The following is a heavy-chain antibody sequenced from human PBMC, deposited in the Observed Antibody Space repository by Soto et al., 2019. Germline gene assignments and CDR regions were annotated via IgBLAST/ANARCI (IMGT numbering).Heavy chain of an antibody. J-gene: IGHJ4*02. CDR1: IISVYG. CDR3: ERKSLTASGYFAY. D-gene: IGHD2-8*02. CDR2: IDHSGTT. V-gene: IGHV4-38-2*01. Sequence: IISVYGRRVIQQAPGKGLEWIGSIDHSGTTYYNPYLQSRVTISVDTSKNQFSLELNFVTAADTAMYYCERKSLTASGYFAYWRKG.